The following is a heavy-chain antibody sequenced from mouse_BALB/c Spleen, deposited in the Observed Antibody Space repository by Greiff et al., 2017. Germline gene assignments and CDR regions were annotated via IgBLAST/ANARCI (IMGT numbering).Heavy chain of an antibody. CDR1: GFTFSSFG. D-gene: IGHD2-4*01. Sequence: EVKLVESGGGLVQPGGSRKLSCAASGFTFSSFGMHWVRQAPEKGLEWVAYISSGSSTIYYADTVKGRFTISRDNPKNTLFLQMTSLRSEDTAMYYCARGIIYYDYDFDYWGQGTTLTVSS. CDR3: ARGIIYYDYDFDY. CDR2: ISSGSSTI. V-gene: IGHV5-17*02. J-gene: IGHJ2*01.